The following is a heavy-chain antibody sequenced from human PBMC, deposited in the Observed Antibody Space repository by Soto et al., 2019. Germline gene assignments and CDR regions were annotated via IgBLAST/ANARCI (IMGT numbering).Heavy chain of an antibody. D-gene: IGHD6-19*01. CDR3: ARLRSSGWFYFEY. CDR1: GYTFTGYY. J-gene: IGHJ4*02. Sequence: ASVKVSCKASGYTFTGYYMHWVRQAPGQGLEWMGWINPNSGGTNYAQKFQGRVTMTRDTSISTAYMELSRLRSDDTAVYYCARLRSSGWFYFEYWGQGALVNVSS. CDR2: INPNSGGT. V-gene: IGHV1-2*02.